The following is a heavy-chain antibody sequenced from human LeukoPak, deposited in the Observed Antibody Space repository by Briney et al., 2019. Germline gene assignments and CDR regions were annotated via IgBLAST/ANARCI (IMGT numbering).Heavy chain of an antibody. J-gene: IGHJ6*03. Sequence: GGSLRLSCTASEFTFSNYQMNWVRQAPGKGLEWVSDISSSGSSIYYADSVKGRFTISRDNAKNSLFLQINSLQAEDTAVYYCARVRSAYSGSYYYYMDVWGKGTTVTVSS. CDR1: EFTFSNYQ. CDR3: ARVRSAYSGSYYYYMDV. CDR2: ISSSGSSI. V-gene: IGHV3-48*03. D-gene: IGHD6-6*01.